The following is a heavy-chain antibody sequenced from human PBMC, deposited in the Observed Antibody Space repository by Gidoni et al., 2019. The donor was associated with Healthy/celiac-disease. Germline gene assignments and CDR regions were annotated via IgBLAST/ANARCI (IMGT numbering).Heavy chain of an antibody. CDR2: INHSGST. V-gene: IGHV4-34*01. CDR1: GGSFSGYY. CDR3: ARGRQQLNWFDP. Sequence: QEQLQQWGAGLLKPSETLSLTCAVYGGSFSGYYWSWIRQPPGKGLEWIGEINHSGSTNYNPSLKSRVTISVDTSKNQFSLKLSSVTAADTAVYYCARGRQQLNWFDPWGQGTLVTVSS. D-gene: IGHD6-13*01. J-gene: IGHJ5*02.